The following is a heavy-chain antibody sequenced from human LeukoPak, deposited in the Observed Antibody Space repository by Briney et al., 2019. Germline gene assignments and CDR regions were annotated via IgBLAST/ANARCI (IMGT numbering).Heavy chain of an antibody. Sequence: GASVKVSCKASGYTFTGYYMHWVRQAPGQGLEWMGWINPNSGGTNYAQKFQGRVTMTRDTSISTAYMELSRLRSDDTAVYHCARVRDRGYYYDSSGYYYWGQGTLVTVSS. V-gene: IGHV1-2*02. J-gene: IGHJ4*02. D-gene: IGHD3-22*01. CDR3: ARVRDRGYYYDSSGYYY. CDR2: INPNSGGT. CDR1: GYTFTGYY.